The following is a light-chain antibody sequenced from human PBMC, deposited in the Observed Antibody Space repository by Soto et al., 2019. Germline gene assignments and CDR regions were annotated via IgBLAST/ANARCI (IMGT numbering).Light chain of an antibody. J-gene: IGKJ5*01. CDR2: DAS. V-gene: IGKV3D-20*02. CDR3: QQRRSWQVT. CDR1: QSVSNNY. Sequence: VLTPSPGTLSLSPGDRAPLSCSASQSVSNNYLAWYQQKPGQAPRLLIYDASKRATGIPARFSGSGSGTNFTLTISSLEPEDFAVYYCQQRRSWQVTFGQGTRLEIK.